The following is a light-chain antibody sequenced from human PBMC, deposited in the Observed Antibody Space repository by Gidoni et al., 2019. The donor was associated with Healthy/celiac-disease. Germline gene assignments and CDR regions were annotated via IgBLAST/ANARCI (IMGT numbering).Light chain of an antibody. V-gene: IGKV3-20*01. CDR1: QSISSSQ. J-gene: IGKJ4*01. Sequence: EIVLTQSPGTLSLSPGQSAILACRASQSISSSQLAWYQQKPGQAPRPLMYGASSRATGIPDRFSGSGSGTDFTLTISRLEPEDFAVYYCQHFGNFGGGTKVE. CDR3: QHFGN. CDR2: GAS.